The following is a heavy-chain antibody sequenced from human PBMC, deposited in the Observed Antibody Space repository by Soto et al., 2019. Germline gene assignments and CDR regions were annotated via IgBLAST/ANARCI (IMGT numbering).Heavy chain of an antibody. CDR3: ARGWLATRASLSYMDV. CDR2: IGTAGDT. D-gene: IGHD5-12*01. Sequence: PGGSLRLSCAASGFTFRSYDMHWVRQATGKGLEWVSGIGTAGDTYYQGSVKGRFTISRENAKNSLYLQMNNLRAGDTALYYCARGWLATRASLSYMDVWGKGTTVTVSS. CDR1: GFTFRSYD. V-gene: IGHV3-13*01. J-gene: IGHJ6*03.